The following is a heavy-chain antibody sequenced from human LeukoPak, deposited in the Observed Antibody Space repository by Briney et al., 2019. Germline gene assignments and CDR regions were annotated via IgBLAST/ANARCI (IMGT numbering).Heavy chain of an antibody. CDR2: ISYDGSNK. CDR3: AREGYDAFDI. V-gene: IGHV3-30*03. Sequence: GRSLRLSCAASGFTFSSYGMHWVRQAPGKRLGWGAVISYDGSNKYYAASVKGRFTFSRDNSRNTLYLRMSSLRAEATTVYYCAREGYDAFDIWGRGTMVTVSS. CDR1: GFTFSSYG. J-gene: IGHJ3*02. D-gene: IGHD6-13*01.